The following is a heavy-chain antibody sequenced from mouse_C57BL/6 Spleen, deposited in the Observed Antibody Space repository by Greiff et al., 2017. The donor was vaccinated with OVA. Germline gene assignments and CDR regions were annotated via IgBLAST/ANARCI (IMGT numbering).Heavy chain of an antibody. D-gene: IGHD2-4*01. V-gene: IGHV5-15*01. CDR3: ARFPYDYDGDYAMDY. Sequence: EVKLVESGGGLVQPGGSLKLSCAASGFTFSDYGMAWVRQAPRKGPEWVAFISNLAYSIYYADTVTGRFTISRENAKNTLYLEMSSLRSEDTAMYYCARFPYDYDGDYAMDYWGQGTSVTVSS. J-gene: IGHJ4*01. CDR2: ISNLAYSI. CDR1: GFTFSDYG.